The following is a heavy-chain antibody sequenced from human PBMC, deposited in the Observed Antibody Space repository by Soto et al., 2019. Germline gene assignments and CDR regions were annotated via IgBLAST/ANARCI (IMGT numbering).Heavy chain of an antibody. Sequence: ASVKVSCKASGYTFTSYYMHWVRQAPGQGLEWMGIINPSGGSTSYAQKFQGRVTMTRDTSTSTVYMELSSLRSEDTAVYYCAREPRYYDLLTCGTYYYGMEVWGQGTTVTVSS. D-gene: IGHD3-3*01. CDR1: GYTFTSYY. J-gene: IGHJ6*02. CDR2: INPSGGST. CDR3: AREPRYYDLLTCGTYYYGMEV. V-gene: IGHV1-46*01.